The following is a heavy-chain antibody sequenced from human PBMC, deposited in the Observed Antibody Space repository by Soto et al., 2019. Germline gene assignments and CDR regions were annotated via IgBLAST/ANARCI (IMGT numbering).Heavy chain of an antibody. CDR3: ARGGDGYKLSYDY. J-gene: IGHJ4*02. CDR1: GGSFSGYY. CDR2: INHSGST. D-gene: IGHD5-12*01. Sequence: PSETLSLTCAVYGGSFSGYYWSWIRQPPGKGLEWIGEINHSGSTNYNPSLKGRVTISVDTPKNQFSLKLSSVTAADTAVYYCARGGDGYKLSYDYWGQGTLVTVSS. V-gene: IGHV4-34*01.